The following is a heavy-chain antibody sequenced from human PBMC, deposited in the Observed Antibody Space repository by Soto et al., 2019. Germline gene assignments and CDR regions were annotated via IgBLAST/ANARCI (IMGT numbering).Heavy chain of an antibody. CDR2: INPSGGST. V-gene: IGHV1-46*01. D-gene: IGHD5-12*01. CDR3: ARDGRDGYNFDY. CDR1: GYSFSFYG. Sequence: ASVKVSCKASGYSFSFYGINWVRQAPGQGLEWMGIINPSGGSTSYAQKFQGRVTMTRDTSTSTVYMELSSLRSEDTAVYYCARDGRDGYNFDYWGQGTLVTGS. J-gene: IGHJ4*02.